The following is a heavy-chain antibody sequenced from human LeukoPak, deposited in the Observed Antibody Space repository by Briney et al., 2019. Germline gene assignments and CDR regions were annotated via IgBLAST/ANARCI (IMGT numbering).Heavy chain of an antibody. D-gene: IGHD2-21*02. CDR3: AAMVVTVEAFDY. J-gene: IGHJ4*02. V-gene: IGHV3-33*01. CDR2: IWYDGSNK. Sequence: GGSLRLSCAASGFTFSSYGMHWVRQAPGKGLEWVAVIWYDGSNKYYADSVKGRFTISRDNSKNTPYLQMNSLRAEDTAVYYCAAMVVTVEAFDYWGQGTLVTVSS. CDR1: GFTFSSYG.